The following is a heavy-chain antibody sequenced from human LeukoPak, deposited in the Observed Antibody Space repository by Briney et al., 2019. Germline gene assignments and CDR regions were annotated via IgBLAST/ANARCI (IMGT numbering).Heavy chain of an antibody. CDR3: ARVFARSGEISGSYFYY. CDR1: GGTFSSYA. D-gene: IGHD1-26*01. Sequence: ASVKVSCKASGGTFSSYAINWVRQAPGQGPEWMGGIIPIFGRANYAQKFQGRVTMTTDESTSTAYMELSSLRSEGTAVYYCARVFARSGEISGSYFYYWGQGTLVTVSS. J-gene: IGHJ4*02. V-gene: IGHV1-69*05. CDR2: IIPIFGRA.